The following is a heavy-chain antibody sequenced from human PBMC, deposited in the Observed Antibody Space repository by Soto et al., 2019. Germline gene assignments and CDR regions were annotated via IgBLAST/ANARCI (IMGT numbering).Heavy chain of an antibody. CDR2: IRYDGSNK. V-gene: IGHV3-33*01. CDR3: ARGGDHYDFWSGYSRFSGMDG. Sequence: GGSLRLSCAASGFTFSSYGMHWVRQAPGKGLEWVAVIRYDGSNKYYADSVKGRFTISRDNSKNTLYLQMNSLRAEDTAVYYCARGGDHYDFWSGYSRFSGMDGWGQGTTVTVAS. J-gene: IGHJ6*02. CDR1: GFTFSSYG. D-gene: IGHD3-3*01.